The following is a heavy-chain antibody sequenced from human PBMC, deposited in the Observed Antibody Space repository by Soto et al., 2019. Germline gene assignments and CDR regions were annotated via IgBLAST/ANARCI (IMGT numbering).Heavy chain of an antibody. CDR3: ARAGVTTYYYGSGSYYTLIFDY. D-gene: IGHD3-10*01. CDR1: GFTFSSYW. V-gene: IGHV3-7*01. Sequence: GGSLRLSCAASGFTFSSYWMSWVRQAPGKGLEWVANIKQDGSEKYYVDSVKGRFTISRDNAKNSLYLQMNSLRAEDTAVYYCARAGVTTYYYGSGSYYTLIFDYWGQGTLVTVSS. J-gene: IGHJ4*02. CDR2: IKQDGSEK.